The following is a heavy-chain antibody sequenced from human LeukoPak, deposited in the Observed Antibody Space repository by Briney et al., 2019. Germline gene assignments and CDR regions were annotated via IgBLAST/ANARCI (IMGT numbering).Heavy chain of an antibody. CDR2: INHSGST. D-gene: IGHD1-26*01. J-gene: IGHJ4*02. V-gene: IGHV4-34*01. CDR3: ARLVGATGGY. CDR1: GGSFSGYY. Sequence: SETLSLTCAVYGGSFSGYYWSSIRQPPGKGLEWIGEINHSGSTNYNPSLKSRVTISVDTSKNQFSLKLSSVTAADTAVYYCARLVGATGGYWGQGTLVTVSS.